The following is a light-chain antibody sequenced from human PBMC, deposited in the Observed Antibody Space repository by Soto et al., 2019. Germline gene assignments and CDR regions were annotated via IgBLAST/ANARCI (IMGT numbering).Light chain of an antibody. J-gene: IGKJ1*01. V-gene: IGKV1-5*03. CDR2: KAS. CDR3: QHYNSYSEA. Sequence: DIQMTQSPSTLSGSVGDRVTISWRASQSPSRFLNWYQQKPGKAPKLLIYKASTLKSGVPSRFSGSGSGTEFTLTISSLQPDDFATYYCQHYNSYSEAFGQGTKVDIK. CDR1: QSPSRF.